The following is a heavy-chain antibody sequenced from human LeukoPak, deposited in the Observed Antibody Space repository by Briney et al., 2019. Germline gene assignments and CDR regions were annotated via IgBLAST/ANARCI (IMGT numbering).Heavy chain of an antibody. V-gene: IGHV5-10-1*01. CDR1: GYSFTTYW. J-gene: IGHJ6*04. CDR2: LDPSDSYP. Sequence: GESLKISCKGSGYSFTTYWISWVRQMPGKGLEWMGRLDPSDSYPNYSPSFQGHVTISADKSISTAYLQWSSLKASDTAMYYCARLGSSDWYGEVGMDVWGKGTTVAVSS. D-gene: IGHD6-19*01. CDR3: ARLGSSDWYGEVGMDV.